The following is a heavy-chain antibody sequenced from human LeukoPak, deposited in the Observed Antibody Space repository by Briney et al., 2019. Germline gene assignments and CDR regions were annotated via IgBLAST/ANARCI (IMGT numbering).Heavy chain of an antibody. Sequence: GGSLRLSCAASGFTFSTYWLHWVRQAPGKGLVFVSCINSDGSSTKYEDSVKGRFTISRDNAKNTLYLQMNSLRAEDTAVYYCARDPRNMGLDPWGQGTLVTVSS. J-gene: IGHJ5*02. D-gene: IGHD2/OR15-2a*01. CDR2: INSDGSST. V-gene: IGHV3-74*03. CDR3: ARDPRNMGLDP. CDR1: GFTFSTYW.